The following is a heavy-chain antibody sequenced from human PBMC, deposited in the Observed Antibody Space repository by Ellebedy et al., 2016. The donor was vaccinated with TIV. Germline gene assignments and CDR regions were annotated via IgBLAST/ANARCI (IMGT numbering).Heavy chain of an antibody. CDR1: GFTFTRYA. CDR2: LSYDGRNE. Sequence: GESLKISCSASGFTFTRYAISWVRQAPGKGLEWVAALSYDGRNEYYAESVKGRFTIARDSSKNTLYLQMNSLGGEDTAVYYCAKPSVGHCISAICYVFDDWGQGTLVTVSS. CDR3: AKPSVGHCISAICYVFDD. D-gene: IGHD2-2*01. V-gene: IGHV3-30*18. J-gene: IGHJ4*02.